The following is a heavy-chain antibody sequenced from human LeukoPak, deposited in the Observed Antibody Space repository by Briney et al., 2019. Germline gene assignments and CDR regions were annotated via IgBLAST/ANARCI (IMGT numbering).Heavy chain of an antibody. D-gene: IGHD1-26*01. CDR1: GYTFTGYY. V-gene: IGHV1-2*02. CDR2: INPNRGGT. J-gene: IGHJ6*02. Sequence: AAVTVSCMASGYTFTGYYMHGVRQAPGQGREWMGWINPNRGGTNYAQKFQGRVTMTRDTAISKAYMELSRLRSDDTPVHYCARDLEWELLSGMHVRGQGTTVPVS. CDR3: ARDLEWELLSGMHV.